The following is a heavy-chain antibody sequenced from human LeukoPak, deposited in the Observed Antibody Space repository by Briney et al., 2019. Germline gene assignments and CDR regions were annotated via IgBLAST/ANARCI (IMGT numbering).Heavy chain of an antibody. D-gene: IGHD6-6*01. V-gene: IGHV4-34*01. CDR1: GGSFSGYY. J-gene: IGHJ4*02. Sequence: SETLSLTCAVYGGSFSGYYWSWIRQPPGKGLEWIGEINHSGSTNYNPSLKSRVTISVDTSKNQFSLKLSSVTAADTAVYYCARDPAARAGVFDYWGQGTLVTVSS. CDR2: INHSGST. CDR3: ARDPAARAGVFDY.